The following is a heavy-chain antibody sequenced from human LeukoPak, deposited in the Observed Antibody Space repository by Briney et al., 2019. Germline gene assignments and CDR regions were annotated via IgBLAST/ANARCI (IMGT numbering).Heavy chain of an antibody. Sequence: PGGSLRLSCAASGLTFSSYAMSWVRQAPGKGLEWVSAISGSGGSTYYADSVKGRFTISRDNSKNTLYLQMNSLRAEDTAVYYCAKEGTPKDYGDYLNWGQGTLVTVSP. D-gene: IGHD4-17*01. J-gene: IGHJ4*02. CDR3: AKEGTPKDYGDYLN. CDR1: GLTFSSYA. V-gene: IGHV3-23*01. CDR2: ISGSGGST.